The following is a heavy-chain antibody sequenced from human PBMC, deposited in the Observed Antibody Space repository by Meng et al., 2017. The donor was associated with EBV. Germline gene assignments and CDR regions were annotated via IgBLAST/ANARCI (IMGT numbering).Heavy chain of an antibody. CDR2: VNHAGRT. V-gene: IGHV4-34*01. J-gene: IGHJ4*02. CDR3: AEGRGTFDY. CDR1: AAPFSGYY. D-gene: IGHD3-16*01. Sequence: QVQLQQWGAGLWRPSETLYRTRGPSAAPFSGYYCSWVRQSPGKGLEWIGEVNHAGRTNLNPSLKSRVSISLDTSKNQFTLKLNSVTVADTAVYYCAEGRGTFDYWCRGTLVTVSS.